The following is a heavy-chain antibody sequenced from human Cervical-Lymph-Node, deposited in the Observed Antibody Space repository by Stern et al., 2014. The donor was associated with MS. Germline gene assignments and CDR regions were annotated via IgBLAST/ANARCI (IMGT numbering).Heavy chain of an antibody. D-gene: IGHD6-13*01. CDR2: IFPVFETP. CDR3: ALSSETSDRWYSLGYDL. CDR1: GGTFSKFP. J-gene: IGHJ5*02. Sequence: QLVQSGAEVTKTGSSAKVSCKASGGTFSKFPSSWVRQAPGQGLEWMGGIFPVFETPTYAPEFRCLVTITAVFSTSTVYMELSSRRSDDTAVYYCALSSETSDRWYSLGYDLWGQGTLVIVSS. V-gene: IGHV1-69*01.